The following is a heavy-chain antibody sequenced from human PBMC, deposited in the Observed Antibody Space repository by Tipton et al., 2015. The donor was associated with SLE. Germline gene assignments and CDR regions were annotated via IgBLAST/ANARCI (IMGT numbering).Heavy chain of an antibody. J-gene: IGHJ5*02. D-gene: IGHD4-11*01. CDR1: GGSISSSSYY. CDR3: ARVTTNVDP. CDR2: IYYSGST. Sequence: TLSLTCTVSGGSISSSSYYWGWIRQPPGKGLEWIGSIYYSGSTYYNPSLKSRVTISVDTSKNQFSLKLSSVTAADTAVYYCARVTTNVDPWGQGTLVTVSS. V-gene: IGHV4-39*07.